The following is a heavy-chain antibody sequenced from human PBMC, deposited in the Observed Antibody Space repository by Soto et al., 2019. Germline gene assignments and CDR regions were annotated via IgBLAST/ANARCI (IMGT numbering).Heavy chain of an antibody. V-gene: IGHV1-58*01. CDR2: IVVGSGNT. CDR3: ASSRLDYYDSSGYYYPPFDY. Sequence: SVKVSCKASGFTFTSSAVQWVRQARGQRLEWIGWIVVGSGNTNYAQKFQERVTITRDMSTSTAYMELSSLRSEDTAVYYCASSRLDYYDSSGYYYPPFDYWGQGTLVTVS. CDR1: GFTFTSSA. J-gene: IGHJ4*02. D-gene: IGHD3-22*01.